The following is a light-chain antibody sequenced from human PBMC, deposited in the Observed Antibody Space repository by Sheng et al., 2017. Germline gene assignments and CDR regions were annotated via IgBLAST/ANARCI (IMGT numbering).Light chain of an antibody. V-gene: IGLV8-61*01. CDR1: SGSVSTGHY. CDR2: NTN. CDR3: VVSMGSGIWV. J-gene: IGLJ3*02. Sequence: QTVVTQEPSLSVSPGGTVTLTCGLTSGSVSTGHYHSWYQQTPGQSPRTLIYNTNSRSSGVPGRFSGSILGNKAALTITGAQADDESDYYCVVSMGSGIWVFGAGTKLTVL.